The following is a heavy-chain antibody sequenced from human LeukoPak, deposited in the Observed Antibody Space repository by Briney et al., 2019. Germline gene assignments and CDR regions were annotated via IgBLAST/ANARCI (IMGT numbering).Heavy chain of an antibody. J-gene: IGHJ6*02. CDR3: VRDLSASYCSGGSCYHYYYYGMDV. V-gene: IGHV1-2*02. D-gene: IGHD2-15*01. CDR1: GYTFTGYY. Sequence: ASVKVSCKASGYTFTGYYMHWVRQAPGQGLEWMGWINPNSGGTNYAQKFQGRVTMTRDTSISTAYMELSRLRSDDTAVYYCVRDLSASYCSGGSCYHYYYYGMDVWGQGTTVTVSS. CDR2: INPNSGGT.